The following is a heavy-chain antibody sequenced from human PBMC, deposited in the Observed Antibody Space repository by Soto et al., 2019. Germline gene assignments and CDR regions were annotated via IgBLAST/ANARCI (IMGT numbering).Heavy chain of an antibody. J-gene: IGHJ5*02. V-gene: IGHV1-3*01. CDR1: GYTFTSYA. Sequence: ASVKVSCKASGYTFTSYAMHWVRQAPGQRLEWMGWINAGNGNTKYSQKFQGRVTITRDTSASTAYMELSSLRSGDTAVYYCARGGSSSLRDWFDPWGQGTLVTVSS. CDR2: INAGNGNT. CDR3: ARGGSSSLRDWFDP. D-gene: IGHD2-15*01.